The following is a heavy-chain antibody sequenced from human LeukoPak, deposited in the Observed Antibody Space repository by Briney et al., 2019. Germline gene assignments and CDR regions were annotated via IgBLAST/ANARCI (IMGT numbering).Heavy chain of an antibody. J-gene: IGHJ4*02. Sequence: PSETLSLTCTVSGGSISSYYWSWIRQPPGKGLEWIGYIYYSGSTNYNPSLKSRVTISVDTSKNQFSLKLSSVTAADTAVYYCARESYCSGGSCYSDTALSWRYFDYWGQGTLVTVSS. CDR2: IYYSGST. CDR1: GGSISSYY. CDR3: ARESYCSGGSCYSDTALSWRYFDY. V-gene: IGHV4-59*01. D-gene: IGHD2-15*01.